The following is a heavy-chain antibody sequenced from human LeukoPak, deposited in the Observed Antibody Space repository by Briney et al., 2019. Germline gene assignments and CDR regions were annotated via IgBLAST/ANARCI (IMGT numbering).Heavy chain of an antibody. Sequence: GGSLRLSRVASGFTFGSYWMQWVRQAPGKGLVWVSRINYDGTSTTYADSVKGRFTVYGDNGKNTVSLQINSLRPDDTAVYYCAREANTAFDYWGQGTLVTVSS. CDR1: GFTFGSYW. D-gene: IGHD2/OR15-2a*01. V-gene: IGHV3-74*01. J-gene: IGHJ4*02. CDR2: INYDGTST. CDR3: AREANTAFDY.